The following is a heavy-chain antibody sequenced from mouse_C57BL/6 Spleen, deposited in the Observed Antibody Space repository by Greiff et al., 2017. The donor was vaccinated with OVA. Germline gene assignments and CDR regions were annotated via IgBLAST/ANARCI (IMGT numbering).Heavy chain of an antibody. J-gene: IGHJ2*01. V-gene: IGHV5-6*02. D-gene: IGHD2-1*01. CDR3: ARHGNSKGFDY. Sequence: DVKLVESGGDLVKPGGSLKLSCAASGFTFSSYGMSWVRQTPDKRLEWVATISSGGSYTYYPDSVKGRFTISRDNAKNTLYLQMSSLKSEDTAMYYCARHGNSKGFDYWGQGTTLTVSS. CDR2: ISSGGSYT. CDR1: GFTFSSYG.